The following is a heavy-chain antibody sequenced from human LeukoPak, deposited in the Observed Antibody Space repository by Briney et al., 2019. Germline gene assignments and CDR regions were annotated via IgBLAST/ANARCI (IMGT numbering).Heavy chain of an antibody. CDR2: ISSDGSST. J-gene: IGHJ4*02. CDR1: GFTFRNHW. D-gene: IGHD6-6*01. V-gene: IGHV3-74*03. Sequence: PGGSLRLSCADPGFTFRNHWVHCVRQTPGKGLGWVSRISSDGSSTTYADSVKGRFTISRDNDKNTLYLQMNNLRAEDTAMYYCARDQRVTGRPDIDYWGQGTLVIVSS. CDR3: ARDQRVTGRPDIDY.